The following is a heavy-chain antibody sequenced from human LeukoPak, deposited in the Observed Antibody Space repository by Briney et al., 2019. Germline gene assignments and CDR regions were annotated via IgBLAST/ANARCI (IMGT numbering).Heavy chain of an antibody. CDR1: GGSFSGYF. V-gene: IGHV4-34*01. Sequence: PSETLSLTCAVSGGSFSGYFWTWIRQPPGKGLQWIGESKDNGDTNYNSSLKSRVSISVDASKNQFSLRLTSVTAADTAVYYCASLRVPGDFDYWGQGTLVTVSS. CDR2: SKDNGDT. CDR3: ASLRVPGDFDY. J-gene: IGHJ4*02. D-gene: IGHD3-16*01.